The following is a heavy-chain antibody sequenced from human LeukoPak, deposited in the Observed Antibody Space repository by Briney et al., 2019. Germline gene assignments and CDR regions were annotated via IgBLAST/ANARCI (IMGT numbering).Heavy chain of an antibody. Sequence: PGGSLRLSCAASGFTFDDYGMSWVRQAPGKGLEWVSGINWNGGSTGYADSVKGRFTISRDNAKNSLYLQMNSLRAEDTALYHCARIRGYRPLGDFDYWGQGTLVTVSS. CDR2: INWNGGST. CDR3: ARIRGYRPLGDFDY. CDR1: GFTFDDYG. V-gene: IGHV3-20*01. D-gene: IGHD5-18*01. J-gene: IGHJ4*02.